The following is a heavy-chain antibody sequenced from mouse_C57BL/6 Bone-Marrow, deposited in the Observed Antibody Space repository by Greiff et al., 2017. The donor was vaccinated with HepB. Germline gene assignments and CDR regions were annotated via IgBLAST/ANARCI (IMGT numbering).Heavy chain of an antibody. CDR3: ARARTTVVSFDY. J-gene: IGHJ2*01. D-gene: IGHD1-1*01. Sequence: EVKLVESGGGLVKPGGSLKLSCAASGFTFSSYAMSWVRQTPEKRLEWVATISDGGSYTYYPDNVKGRFTISRDNAKNNLYLQMSHLKSEDTAMYYCARARTTVVSFDYWGQGTTLTVSS. CDR1: GFTFSSYA. CDR2: ISDGGSYT. V-gene: IGHV5-4*03.